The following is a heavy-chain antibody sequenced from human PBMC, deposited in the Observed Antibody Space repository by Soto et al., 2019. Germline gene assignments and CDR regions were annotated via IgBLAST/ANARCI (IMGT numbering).Heavy chain of an antibody. CDR3: ARKILGSTTRPNYWYFDL. Sequence: EVQVLKSGGGLVQPGGSLRLSCAGSGFTFINYAMNWVRQAPGKGLEWVSSISGGGDAAFFPDSVRGRFTISRDNSKNTVTLQMNSLGVDDTAVYYCARKILGSTTRPNYWYFDLWGRGTLVTVSS. CDR1: GFTFINYA. CDR2: ISGGGDAA. V-gene: IGHV3-23*01. D-gene: IGHD7-27*01. J-gene: IGHJ2*01.